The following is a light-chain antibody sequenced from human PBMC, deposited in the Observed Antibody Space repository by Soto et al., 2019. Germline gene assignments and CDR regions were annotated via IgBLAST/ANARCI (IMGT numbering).Light chain of an antibody. CDR3: QQSYGTPLS. Sequence: DIQMTPSPSSLSASVGDIATITCRASQSISSYLNWYQQKPGKAPKPLIYAASSLQSGVPSRFSGSGSGTDFTLTISSLQREDIATYYCQQSYGTPLSFGGGTKVDIK. CDR2: AAS. V-gene: IGKV1-39*01. CDR1: QSISSY. J-gene: IGKJ4*01.